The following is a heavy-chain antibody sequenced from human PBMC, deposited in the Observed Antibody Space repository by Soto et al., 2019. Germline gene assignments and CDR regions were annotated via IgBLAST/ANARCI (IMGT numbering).Heavy chain of an antibody. CDR3: VRQGFGARHGLVDV. Sequence: QVPLQESGPGLVKPSETLSLSCTVSGGSISSYYWSWIRQTPEKGLEWIGYVNDNWGSNYNPSLKSRVGISLDASKSKFSPTLTAVTATDTGVYDCVRQGFGARHGLVDVWGQGTTVTVSS. J-gene: IGHJ6*02. V-gene: IGHV4-59*08. CDR1: GGSISSYY. D-gene: IGHD3-10*01. CDR2: VNDNWGS.